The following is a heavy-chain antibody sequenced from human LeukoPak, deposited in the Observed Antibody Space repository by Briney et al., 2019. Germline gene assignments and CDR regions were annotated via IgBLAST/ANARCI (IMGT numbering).Heavy chain of an antibody. Sequence: GGSLRLSCAASGFTVSSNYMSWVRQAPGKGLEWVSVIYSGGSTYYAGSVKGRFTISRDNSKNTLYLQMNSLRAEDTAVYYCARVPVDSSSWAFDYWGQGTLVTVSS. D-gene: IGHD6-13*01. J-gene: IGHJ4*02. V-gene: IGHV3-66*02. CDR2: IYSGGST. CDR3: ARVPVDSSSWAFDY. CDR1: GFTVSSNY.